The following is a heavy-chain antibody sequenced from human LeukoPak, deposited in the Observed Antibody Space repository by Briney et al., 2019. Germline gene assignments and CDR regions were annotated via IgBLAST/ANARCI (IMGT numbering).Heavy chain of an antibody. J-gene: IGHJ4*02. CDR2: IYYSGTA. CDR1: GASLSTSS. D-gene: IGHD6-19*01. Sequence: PSETLSLTCTVSGASLSTSSWTWIRQPPGEGLECIGFIYYSGTAHYHPSLKSRVTISLDTSKNQFSLRLSSVTAADTAIYYCARHFSNGWSDKWGQGTLVTVS. CDR3: ARHFSNGWSDK. V-gene: IGHV4-59*08.